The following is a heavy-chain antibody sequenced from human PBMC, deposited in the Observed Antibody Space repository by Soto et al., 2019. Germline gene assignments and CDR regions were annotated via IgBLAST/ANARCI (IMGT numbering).Heavy chain of an antibody. CDR2: MNPHSGNT. CDR1: RVAFTSYD. D-gene: IGHD2-21*01. CDR3: ERVGARGGEGYLYYYYAMDV. J-gene: IGHJ6*01. V-gene: IGHV1-8*01. Sequence: GASVTFCSKAPRVAFTSYDIKWVRQSTEQGLEWMGWMNPHSGNTGYAQKFQDRVTITRDTSANTAYMELSSLRSEDTDVYYCERVGARGGEGYLYYYYAMDVWRQGATVTVSS.